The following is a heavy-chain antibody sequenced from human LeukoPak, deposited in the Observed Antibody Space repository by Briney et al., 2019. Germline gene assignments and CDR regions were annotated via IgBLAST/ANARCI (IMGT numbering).Heavy chain of an antibody. V-gene: IGHV3-74*01. J-gene: IGHJ6*02. CDR3: VRDSRYCPDV. D-gene: IGHD2-8*02. Sequence: PGGSLRLSCAASGFTFSSYSMNWVRQAPGKGLEWVSRLISDGSSASYADSVKGRFTISRDNTKNILYLQMNSLRAEDTAVYYCVRDSRYCPDVWGQGTTVTVSS. CDR1: GFTFSSYS. CDR2: LISDGSSA.